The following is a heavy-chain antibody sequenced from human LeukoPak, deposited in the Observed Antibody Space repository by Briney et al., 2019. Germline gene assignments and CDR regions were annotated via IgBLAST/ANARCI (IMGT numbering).Heavy chain of an antibody. J-gene: IGHJ4*02. CDR1: GYTFTGYY. D-gene: IGHD1-26*01. Sequence: ASVKVSCKASGYTFTGYYMHWVRQAPGQWLEWMGWISAYNGNTNYAQKLQGRVTMTADTSTSTAYMELRSLRSDDTAVYYCARERLVGATHFDYWGQGTLVTVSS. V-gene: IGHV1-18*04. CDR3: ARERLVGATHFDY. CDR2: ISAYNGNT.